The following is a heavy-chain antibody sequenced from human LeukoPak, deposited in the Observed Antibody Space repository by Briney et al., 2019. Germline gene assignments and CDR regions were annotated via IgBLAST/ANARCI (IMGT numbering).Heavy chain of an antibody. Sequence: GGSLRLSCAASGFTFSSYGMHWARQAPGKGLEWVAFIRYDGSNKYYADSVKGRFTISRDNSKNTLYLQMNSLRAEDTAVYYCAKDRGSTLTYYYDSSFPWGQGTLVTVSS. CDR3: AKDRGSTLTYYYDSSFP. D-gene: IGHD3-22*01. CDR1: GFTFSSYG. J-gene: IGHJ5*02. CDR2: IRYDGSNK. V-gene: IGHV3-30*02.